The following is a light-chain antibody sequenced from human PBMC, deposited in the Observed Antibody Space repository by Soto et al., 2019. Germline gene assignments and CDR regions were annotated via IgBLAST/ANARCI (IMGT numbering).Light chain of an antibody. CDR1: QSVSSSY. CDR2: GAS. Sequence: PGERVTLSCRASQSVSSSYLTWYQQKPGQAPRLLIYGASTRATSIPARCSGSGSGTDFTLTISSLQPEDFAVYYCQQDGGFGPGTKVDIK. J-gene: IGKJ3*01. V-gene: IGKV3D-7*01. CDR3: QQDGG.